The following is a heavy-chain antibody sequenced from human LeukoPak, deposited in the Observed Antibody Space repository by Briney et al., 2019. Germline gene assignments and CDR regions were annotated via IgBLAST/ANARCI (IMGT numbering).Heavy chain of an antibody. CDR2: INYSGTT. D-gene: IGHD6-25*01. CDR1: GGSIATHY. J-gene: IGHJ3*02. Sequence: PSETLSLTCTVSGGSIATHYWSWMRQPPGKGLEWIGYINYSGTTNFNPSLNSRATISVDTSRNQFSLKLSSVTAADTAVYYCARGGGTFDIWGQGTMVAVPS. V-gene: IGHV4-59*11. CDR3: ARGGGTFDI.